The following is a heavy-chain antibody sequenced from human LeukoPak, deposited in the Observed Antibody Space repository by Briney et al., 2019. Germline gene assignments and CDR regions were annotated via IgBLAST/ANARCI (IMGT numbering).Heavy chain of an antibody. CDR2: VYYSGST. CDR3: ARSELLWFGGVNSGFDY. D-gene: IGHD3-10*01. V-gene: IGHV4-59*01. CDR1: GGSISSYY. Sequence: SETLSLTCTVSGGSISSYYWSWIRQPPGKGLEWIGYVYYSGSTNYNPSLKSRVTISVDTSKSQFSLKLSSVTAADTAVYYCARSELLWFGGVNSGFDYWGQGALVTVSS. J-gene: IGHJ4*02.